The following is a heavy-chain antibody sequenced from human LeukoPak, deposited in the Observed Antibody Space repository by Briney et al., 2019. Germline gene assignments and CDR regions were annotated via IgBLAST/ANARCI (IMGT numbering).Heavy chain of an antibody. Sequence: SETLSLTSTVSGGSISTYYWNWIRQPPGKGLEWIGYIYYSGSTNYNPSLKSRVTISVDTSKNQFSLKLNSVTAADTAVYYCARSGGYSSSWSLWGQGTLVTVSS. D-gene: IGHD6-13*01. CDR2: IYYSGST. CDR3: ARSGGYSSSWSL. V-gene: IGHV4-59*01. CDR1: GGSISTYY. J-gene: IGHJ4*02.